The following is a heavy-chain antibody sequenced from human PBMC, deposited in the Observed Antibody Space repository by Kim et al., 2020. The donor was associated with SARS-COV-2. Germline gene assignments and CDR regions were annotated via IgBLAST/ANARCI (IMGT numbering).Heavy chain of an antibody. CDR2: IYYSGST. V-gene: IGHV4-59*01. D-gene: IGHD6-19*01. CDR3: ARVGPGGRGEQWLAYYYYYYMDV. Sequence: SETLSLTCTVSGGSISSYYWSWIRQPPGKGLEWIGYIYYSGSTNYNPSLKSRVTISVDTSKNQFSLKLSSVTAADTAVYYCARVGPGGRGEQWLAYYYYYYMDVWGKGTTVTVSS. J-gene: IGHJ6*03. CDR1: GGSISSYY.